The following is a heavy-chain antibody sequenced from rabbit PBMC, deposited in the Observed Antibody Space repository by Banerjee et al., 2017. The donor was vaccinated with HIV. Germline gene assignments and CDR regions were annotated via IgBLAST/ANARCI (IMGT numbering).Heavy chain of an antibody. Sequence: QEQLVESGGDLVKPEGSLTLTCTASGFSFSNGYVMCWVRQAPGKGLEWIAYIYPDYGSTDYASWVNGRFTISLDNAQNTVFLQMTSLTAADTATYFCARDGFGTGPDYDLWGPGTLVTVS. V-gene: IGHV1S45*01. CDR2: IYPDYGST. D-gene: IGHD7-1*01. CDR1: GFSFSNGYV. CDR3: ARDGFGTGPDYDL. J-gene: IGHJ6*01.